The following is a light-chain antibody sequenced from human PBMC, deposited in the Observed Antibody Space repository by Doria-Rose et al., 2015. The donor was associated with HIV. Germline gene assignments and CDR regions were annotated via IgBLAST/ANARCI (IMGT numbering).Light chain of an antibody. CDR1: QSLLYTSKNY. J-gene: IGKJ3*01. CDR3: HQYYDTPS. V-gene: IGKV4-1*01. Sequence: DIRVTQSPESLGMSLGERAALNCKSNQSLLYTSKNYLAWYQQKPGQPPKLLIYWAPTRQSGVPARFSGSGSGTDVTLTISSLEAEDVAVYYCHQYYDTPSFGPGTTVDIK. CDR2: WAP.